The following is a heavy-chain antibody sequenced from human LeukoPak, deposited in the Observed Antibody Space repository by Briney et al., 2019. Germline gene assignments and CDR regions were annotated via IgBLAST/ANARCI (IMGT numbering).Heavy chain of an antibody. CDR3: ARGRNQLKYQLLRLKRYFDY. CDR1: GGSFSGYY. Sequence: PSETLSLTCAVYGGSFSGYYWSWIRQPPGKGLEWIGEINHSGSTNYNPSLKSRVPISVDTSKNQFSLKLSSVTAADTAVYYCARGRNQLKYQLLRLKRYFDYWGQGTLVTVSS. D-gene: IGHD2-2*01. J-gene: IGHJ4*02. CDR2: INHSGST. V-gene: IGHV4-34*01.